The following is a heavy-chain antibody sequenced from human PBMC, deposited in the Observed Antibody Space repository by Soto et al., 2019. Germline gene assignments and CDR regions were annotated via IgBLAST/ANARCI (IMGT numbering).Heavy chain of an antibody. CDR1: GGSISSYY. D-gene: IGHD4-4*01. CDR2: IYYSGST. V-gene: IGHV4-59*01. J-gene: IGHJ5*02. CDR3: ARDLQTYPPAWFDP. Sequence: SETLSLTCTVSGGSISSYYWSWIRQPPGKGLEWIGYIYYSGSTNYNPSLKSRVAISVDTSKNQFSLKLSSVTAADTAVYYCARDLQTYPPAWFDPWGQGTLVTVSS.